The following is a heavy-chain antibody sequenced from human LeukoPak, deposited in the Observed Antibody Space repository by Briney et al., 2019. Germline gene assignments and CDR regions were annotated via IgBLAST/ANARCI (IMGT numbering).Heavy chain of an antibody. CDR2: IYYSGST. D-gene: IGHD6-13*01. V-gene: IGHV4-39*07. CDR1: GGSISSSSYY. J-gene: IGHJ4*02. Sequence: SETLSLTCTVSGGSISSSSYYWGWIRQPPGKGLEWIGSIYYSGSTYYNPSLKSRVTISVDTSKNQFSLKLSSVTAADTAVYYCARVDSSKAGGSDYWGQGTLVTVSS. CDR3: ARVDSSKAGGSDY.